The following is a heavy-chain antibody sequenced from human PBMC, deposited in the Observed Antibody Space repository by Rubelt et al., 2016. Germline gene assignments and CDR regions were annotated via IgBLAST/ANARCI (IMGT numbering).Heavy chain of an antibody. CDR1: GGSFSGYY. D-gene: IGHD6-13*01. CDR3: ARGLARAAAAPRRLWFDP. V-gene: IGHV4-34*01. J-gene: IGHJ5*02. CDR2: INHSGST. Sequence: QVQLQPWGAGLLKPSETLSLTCAVYGGSFSGYYWSWIRQPPGKGLEWIGEINHSGSTNYNPSLKSRVTISVDPFKNQVSLKLSSVTAADTAVYYCARGLARAAAAPRRLWFDPWGQGTLVAVSS.